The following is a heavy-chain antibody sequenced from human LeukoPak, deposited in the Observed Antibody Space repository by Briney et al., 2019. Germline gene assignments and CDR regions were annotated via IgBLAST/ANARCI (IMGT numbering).Heavy chain of an antibody. Sequence: SETLSLTCAVYGGSFSGYYWSWIRQPPGKGLEWIGEINHSGSTNYNPSLKSRVTISVDTSKNQFSLKLSSVTAADTAVYYCARGPRLSYYDFWSGYNGAYYYYMDVWGKGTTVTVSS. CDR2: INHSGST. D-gene: IGHD3-3*01. CDR3: ARGPRLSYYDFWSGYNGAYYYYMDV. CDR1: GGSFSGYY. V-gene: IGHV4-34*01. J-gene: IGHJ6*03.